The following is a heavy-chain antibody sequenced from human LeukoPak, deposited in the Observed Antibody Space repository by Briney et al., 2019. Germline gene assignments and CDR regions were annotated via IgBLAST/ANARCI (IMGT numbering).Heavy chain of an antibody. Sequence: ASVKVSCKASGFTLTDYIHWVRQDPRQGLQWMGWIKPNSGDTDYAQKFQGRVTMTRDTSISTVYMELSSLRSDDTAVYYCARADSVQAGDYHYWYMDVWGKGTTVTVSS. CDR2: IKPNSGDT. CDR3: ARADSVQAGDYHYWYMDV. V-gene: IGHV1-2*02. D-gene: IGHD2-2*01. J-gene: IGHJ6*03. CDR1: GFTLTDY.